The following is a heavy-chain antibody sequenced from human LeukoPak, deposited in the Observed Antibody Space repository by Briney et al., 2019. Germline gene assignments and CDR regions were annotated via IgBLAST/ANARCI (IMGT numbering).Heavy chain of an antibody. CDR1: GGSISSSSYY. J-gene: IGHJ4*02. CDR3: ARHTAMVTGFDY. Sequence: SKTLSPTCTVSGGSISSSSYYWGWIRQPPGKGLQWIGRIYYSGSTYYNPSPTSRVTISVDMSKNQFSLKLSSVTAADTAVYYCARHTAMVTGFDYWGQGTLVTVSS. CDR2: IYYSGST. D-gene: IGHD5-18*01. V-gene: IGHV4-39*01.